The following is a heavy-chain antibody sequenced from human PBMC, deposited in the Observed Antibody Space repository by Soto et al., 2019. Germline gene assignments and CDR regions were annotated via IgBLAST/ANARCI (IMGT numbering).Heavy chain of an antibody. CDR1: GYPFTSYG. D-gene: IGHD6-19*01. CDR3: ARDRLIAVTGLLHY. CDR2: ISAYNGKT. Sequence: QVQLVQSGAEVKKPGASVKVSCKTSGYPFTSYGINWVRQAPGQGPEWMGWISAYNGKTSYTKKFQGRVTMTTDTSTSTAYMELRSLRSDATAVYYCARDRLIAVTGLLHYWGQGTLVTVSS. J-gene: IGHJ4*02. V-gene: IGHV1-18*01.